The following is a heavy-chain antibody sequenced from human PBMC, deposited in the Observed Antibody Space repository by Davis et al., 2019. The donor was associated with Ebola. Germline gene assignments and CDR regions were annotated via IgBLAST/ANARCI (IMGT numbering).Heavy chain of an antibody. D-gene: IGHD3-10*01. J-gene: IGHJ6*03. CDR2: ITPFNGNT. CDR1: GYTFTSYG. Sequence: ASVKVSCKASGYTFTSYGISWVRQAPGQGLEWMGWITPFNGNTNYAQKFQDRVTITRDRSMSTAYMELRSLRSDDTAVYYCARGYSGSHYYYMDVWGKGTTVTVSS. CDR3: ARGYSGSHYYYMDV. V-gene: IGHV1-18*01.